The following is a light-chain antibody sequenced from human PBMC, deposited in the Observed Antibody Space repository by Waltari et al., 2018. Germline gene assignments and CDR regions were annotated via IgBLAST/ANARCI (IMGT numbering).Light chain of an antibody. V-gene: IGKV4-1*01. CDR1: QSVLYSSNNKNY. Sequence: DIVMTQSPDSLAVSLGERATINCKSSQSVLYSSNNKNYLHWYPQKPGQPPKLLISWASTRESGVPDRFSGSGSGTDFTLTISSLQAEDVAVYYCHQYYSTLRTFGQGTKVEIK. J-gene: IGKJ1*01. CDR3: HQYYSTLRT. CDR2: WAS.